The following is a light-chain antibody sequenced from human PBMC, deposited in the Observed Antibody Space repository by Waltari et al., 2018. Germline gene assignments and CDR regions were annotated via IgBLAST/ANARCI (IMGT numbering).Light chain of an antibody. J-gene: IGLJ2*01. CDR2: EVS. CDR1: SSDVGGYNY. Sequence: QSALTQPAAVSGSPGQSITISCTGTSSDVGGYNYVSWYQPHPGKAPKPMMYEVSNRPPGVYKRLPGAKSGNTAYLTISGIQAEDEADYYGSSYTSSSTLRVFGGGTKLTVL. V-gene: IGLV2-14*01. CDR3: SSYTSSSTLRV.